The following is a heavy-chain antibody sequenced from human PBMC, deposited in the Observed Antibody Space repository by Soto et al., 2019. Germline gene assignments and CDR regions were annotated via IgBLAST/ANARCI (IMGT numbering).Heavy chain of an antibody. J-gene: IGHJ3*02. CDR1: GYRLTELS. CDR3: ATSKKTIFGGDAFDI. V-gene: IGHV1-24*01. D-gene: IGHD3-3*01. Sequence: ASVKVYCKVAGYRLTELSMHWVRQAPRKGLEWMGGFDPEDGETIYAQKFQGRVTMTEDTSTDTAYMELSSLRSEDTAVYYCATSKKTIFGGDAFDIWGQGTMVTVSS. CDR2: FDPEDGET.